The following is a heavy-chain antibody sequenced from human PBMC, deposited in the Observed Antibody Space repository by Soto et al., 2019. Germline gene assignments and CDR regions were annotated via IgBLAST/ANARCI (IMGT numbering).Heavy chain of an antibody. D-gene: IGHD6-13*01. CDR1: GYSISSGYY. CDR2: IYHSGST. Sequence: PSETLSLTCAVSGYSISSGYYWGWIRQPPGKGLEWIGSIYHSGSTYYNPSLKSRVTISVDTSKNQFSLKLSSVTAADTAVYYCARRHSSSWYGLDYWGQGTLVTVSS. V-gene: IGHV4-38-2*01. J-gene: IGHJ4*02. CDR3: ARRHSSSWYGLDY.